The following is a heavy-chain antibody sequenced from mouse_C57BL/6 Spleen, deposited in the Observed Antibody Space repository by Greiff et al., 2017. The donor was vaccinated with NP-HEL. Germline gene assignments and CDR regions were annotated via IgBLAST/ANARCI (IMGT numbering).Heavy chain of an antibody. CDR2: INPGSGGT. Sequence: VQLQQSGAELVRPGTSVKVSCKASGYAFTNYLIEWVKQRPGQGLEWIGVINPGSGGTNYNEKFKGKATLTADKSSSTAYMQLSRLTSEDSAVYFCARRPTILTYYAMDYWGQGTSVTVSS. J-gene: IGHJ4*01. CDR1: GYAFTNYL. V-gene: IGHV1-54*01. CDR3: ARRPTILTYYAMDY. D-gene: IGHD2-5*01.